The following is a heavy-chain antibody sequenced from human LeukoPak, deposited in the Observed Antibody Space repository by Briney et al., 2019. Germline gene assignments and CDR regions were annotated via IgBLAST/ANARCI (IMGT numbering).Heavy chain of an antibody. D-gene: IGHD6-19*01. Sequence: GGSLRLSCAASGFTFSNSAMSWVRQAPGKGLEWVSTLSGSGITTYYADSVKGRFTISRDNSKNTLYLQMNSLRGEDTAVYYCAKGIYSGGWSYFDYWGHGTLVTVSS. V-gene: IGHV3-23*01. CDR1: GFTFSNSA. CDR2: LSGSGITT. CDR3: AKGIYSGGWSYFDY. J-gene: IGHJ4*01.